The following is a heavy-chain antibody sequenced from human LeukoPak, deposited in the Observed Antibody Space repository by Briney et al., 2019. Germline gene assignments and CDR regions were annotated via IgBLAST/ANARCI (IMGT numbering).Heavy chain of an antibody. CDR1: GGSISRYD. CDR3: ARHDWELGLFDY. Sequence: SETLSLTCTVTGGSISRYDWSWLRQPPGNGLDWIGYIYHSGSTNYNPSLKSRVTISVDTSKNQFSLKLSSVTAADTAVYYCARHDWELGLFDYWGQGTLVTVSS. V-gene: IGHV4-59*08. D-gene: IGHD1-26*01. CDR2: IYHSGST. J-gene: IGHJ4*02.